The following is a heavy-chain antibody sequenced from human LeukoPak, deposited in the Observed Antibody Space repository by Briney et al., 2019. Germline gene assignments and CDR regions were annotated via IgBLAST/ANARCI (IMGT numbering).Heavy chain of an antibody. D-gene: IGHD2-21*02. V-gene: IGHV3-23*01. Sequence: GGSLRLSCAASGFTFSSYAMSWVRQAPGKGLEWVSAISGSGGSTYYADSVKGRFTISRDNSKNTLYLQMNSLRAEDTAVYYCAKDHAVVVTAIRHGYFDYWGQGTLVTVSS. CDR1: GFTFSSYA. J-gene: IGHJ4*02. CDR2: ISGSGGST. CDR3: AKDHAVVVTAIRHGYFDY.